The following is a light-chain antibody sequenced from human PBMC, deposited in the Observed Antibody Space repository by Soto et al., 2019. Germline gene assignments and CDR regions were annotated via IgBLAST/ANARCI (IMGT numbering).Light chain of an antibody. CDR2: VNS. V-gene: IGLV2-14*01. CDR1: SSDVGDYKY. Sequence: QSALTQPASVSGSTGQSITISCTGTSSDVGDYKYVSWYQQHPDKAPKLIIFVNSNRPSGISDRFSASKSGNTASLTISGLQAEDEADYYCSSYTSSDSPYGFGTGTKLTV. CDR3: SSYTSSDSPYG. J-gene: IGLJ1*01.